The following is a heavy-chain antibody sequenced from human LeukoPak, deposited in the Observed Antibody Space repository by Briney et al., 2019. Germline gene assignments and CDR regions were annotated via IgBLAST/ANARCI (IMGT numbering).Heavy chain of an antibody. V-gene: IGHV3-21*06. D-gene: IGHD3-10*01. J-gene: IGHJ4*02. CDR3: ARDGVPGYYYGSGSYSSNFDY. CDR2: ISSSSTYI. CDR1: GFSFSSYS. Sequence: GGSLRLSCAASGFSFSSYSMNWVRQAPGKGLEGVSSISSSSTYIYYADSVRGRFTISRNNAKNSLYLQMSSLKAEATAMYYCARDGVPGYYYGSGSYSSNFDYWGQGTLVTVSS.